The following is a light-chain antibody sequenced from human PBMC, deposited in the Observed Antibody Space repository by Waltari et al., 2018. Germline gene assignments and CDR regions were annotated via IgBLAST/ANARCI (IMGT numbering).Light chain of an antibody. CDR1: SSNIHSNT. V-gene: IGLV1-44*01. CDR3: AAWDDRMNGRGV. J-gene: IGLJ3*02. Sequence: QSVLTQPPSASGTPGQRVTLSCSGTSSNIHSNTVNWYQHLPGTAPKLLIYRNTLRPSGVPDRFSGSQSGTSASLAISGLQSEDEATYYCAAWDDRMNGRGVFGGGTKVTVL. CDR2: RNT.